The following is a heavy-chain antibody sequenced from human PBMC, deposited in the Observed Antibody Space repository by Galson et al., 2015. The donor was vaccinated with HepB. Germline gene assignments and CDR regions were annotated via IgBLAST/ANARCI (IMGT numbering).Heavy chain of an antibody. CDR1: GYSFTSDW. V-gene: IGHV5-51*03. CDR3: ARSLPGEMVAVAVAPDY. CDR2: IYPGDSDT. J-gene: IGHJ4*02. Sequence: QSGAEVKKPGESLKISCTGSGYSFTSDWIGWVRQMPGKGLEWMGIIYPGDSDTRYSPSFQGQVTISADKSISTAYLQWSSLKASDTAMYYCARSLPGEMVAVAVAPDYWGQGTLVTVSS. D-gene: IGHD6-19*01.